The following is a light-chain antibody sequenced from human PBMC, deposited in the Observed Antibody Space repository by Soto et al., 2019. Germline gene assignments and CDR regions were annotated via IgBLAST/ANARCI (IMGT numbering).Light chain of an antibody. CDR1: QGISSA. V-gene: IGKV1-13*02. Sequence: AIQLTQSPSSLSASVGDRVTITCRASQGISSALVWYQQKPGKAPKLLIYDASSLESGVPSRFGGSGSWTDFTLTISSLQPEDFATYYCQQFNSYPLFGGGTKVEIK. CDR3: QQFNSYPL. J-gene: IGKJ4*01. CDR2: DAS.